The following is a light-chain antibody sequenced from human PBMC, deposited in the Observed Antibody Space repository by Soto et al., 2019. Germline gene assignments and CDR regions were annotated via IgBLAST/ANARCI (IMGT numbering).Light chain of an antibody. Sequence: IVLTQSPGTLSLSPGERATLSCRASLSVRSTYLAWYQQKPGQAHRLLIYGVYSRATGIQDRFSGSGSGTDFTLTIRSLQSEDCAIYYCKQYHTWPITFGGGTKVDIK. V-gene: IGKV3-20*01. CDR2: GVY. J-gene: IGKJ4*01. CDR3: KQYHTWPIT. CDR1: LSVRSTY.